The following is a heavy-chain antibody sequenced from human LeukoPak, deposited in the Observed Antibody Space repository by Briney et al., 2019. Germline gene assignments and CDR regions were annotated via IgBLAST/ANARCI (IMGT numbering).Heavy chain of an antibody. D-gene: IGHD5-24*01. CDR3: ASHVEMATDFDY. Sequence: ASVKVSCKVSGYTLTELSMHWVRQAPGKGLEWMGGFDPEDGETIYAQKFQGGVTMTEDTSTDTAYMELSSLRSEDTAVYYCASHVEMATDFDYWGQGTLVTVSS. CDR2: FDPEDGET. J-gene: IGHJ4*02. V-gene: IGHV1-24*01. CDR1: GYTLTELS.